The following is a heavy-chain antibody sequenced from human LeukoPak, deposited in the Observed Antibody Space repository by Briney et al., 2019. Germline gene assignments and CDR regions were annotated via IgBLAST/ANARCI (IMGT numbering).Heavy chain of an antibody. CDR3: ARGHSSGWYVVY. D-gene: IGHD6-19*01. CDR2: IYTSGST. V-gene: IGHV4-4*07. CDR1: GGSISSYY. J-gene: IGHJ4*02. Sequence: SETLSLTCTVSGGSISSYYWSWIRQPARKGLEWIGRIYTSGSTNYNPSLKSRVTMSVDTSKNQFSLKLSSVTAADTAVYYCARGHSSGWYVVYWGQGTLVTVSS.